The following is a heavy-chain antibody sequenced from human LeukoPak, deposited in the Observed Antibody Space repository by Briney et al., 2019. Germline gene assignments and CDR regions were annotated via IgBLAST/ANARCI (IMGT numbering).Heavy chain of an antibody. Sequence: GASVNVSCKASGYTFTGYYMHWVRQAPGQGLEWMGWINHNSGGTNYAQKFQGRVTMTRDTSINTAYMELSRLRSDDTAVYYCASTMVRGVIIANWFDPWGQGTLVTVSS. V-gene: IGHV1-2*02. CDR3: ASTMVRGVIIANWFDP. D-gene: IGHD3-10*01. CDR1: GYTFTGYY. J-gene: IGHJ5*02. CDR2: INHNSGGT.